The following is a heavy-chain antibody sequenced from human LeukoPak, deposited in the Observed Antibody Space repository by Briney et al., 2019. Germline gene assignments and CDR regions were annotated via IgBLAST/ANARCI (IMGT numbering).Heavy chain of an antibody. J-gene: IGHJ6*03. CDR3: ARDRGFDCSGGSCFHYYYYYMDV. CDR2: INPSGGST. CDR1: GYTFTSYY. Sequence: ASVKVSCEASGYTFTSYYMHWVRQAPGQGLEWMGIINPSGGSTSYAQKFQGRVTMTRDMSTSTVYMELSSLRSEDTAVYYCARDRGFDCSGGSCFHYYYYYMDVWGKGTTVTVSS. D-gene: IGHD2-15*01. V-gene: IGHV1-46*01.